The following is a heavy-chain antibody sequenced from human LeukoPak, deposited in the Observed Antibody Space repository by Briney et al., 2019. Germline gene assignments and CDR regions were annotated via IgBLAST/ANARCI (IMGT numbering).Heavy chain of an antibody. Sequence: SETLSLTCTVSGDSISVYYWSWIRQPPGKGLEWIGYIYHSGSTNYNPSFRSRFTISRDNAKNSLYLQMNSLRAEDTAVYYCARDRWNELGTRDDYWGQGTLVTVSS. V-gene: IGHV4-59*12. CDR2: IYHSGST. J-gene: IGHJ4*02. CDR1: GDSISVYY. D-gene: IGHD1-1*01. CDR3: ARDRWNELGTRDDY.